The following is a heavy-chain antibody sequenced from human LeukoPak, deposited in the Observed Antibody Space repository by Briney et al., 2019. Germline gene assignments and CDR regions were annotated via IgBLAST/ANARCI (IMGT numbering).Heavy chain of an antibody. D-gene: IGHD2-15*01. J-gene: IGHJ4*02. CDR1: GFTFSSYA. V-gene: IGHV3-23*01. Sequence: QTGGSLRLSCAASGFTFSSYAMSWVPQAPGKGLEWVSAISGSGGSTYYADSVKGRFTISRDNSKNTLYLQMNSLRAEDTAVYYGAVLGVVVVVDKPNLDYWGQGTLVTVSS. CDR2: ISGSGGST. CDR3: AVLGVVVVVDKPNLDY.